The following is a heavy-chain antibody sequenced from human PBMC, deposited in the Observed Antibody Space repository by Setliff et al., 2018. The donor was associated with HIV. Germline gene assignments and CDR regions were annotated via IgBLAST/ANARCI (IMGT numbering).Heavy chain of an antibody. J-gene: IGHJ5*02. Sequence: PSETLSLTCTVSGGSISSNSYYWGWIRQPPGKGLEWIGSIYYSGSTSSNPSLKSRVTISVDTSKNQFSLNLNSVTAADTAVYYCARAGDCTEASCPKARFDPWGPGILVTVSS. V-gene: IGHV4-39*07. CDR1: GGSISSNSYY. D-gene: IGHD2-8*02. CDR2: IYYSGST. CDR3: ARAGDCTEASCPKARFDP.